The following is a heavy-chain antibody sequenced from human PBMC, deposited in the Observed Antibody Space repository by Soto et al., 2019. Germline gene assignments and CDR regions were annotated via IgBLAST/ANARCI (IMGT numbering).Heavy chain of an antibody. V-gene: IGHV3-23*01. D-gene: IGHD4-17*01. CDR1: GFTFSSFA. J-gene: IGHJ4*02. Sequence: EVQLLESGGGLVQPGGSLRLSCAASGFTFSSFAMSWVRQAPGQGLEWVSAISGSGGSTYYADSVKGRFTISRDNSKSTLYLQMNSLRAEDTAVYYCAKEVLDADNGDYGSMNYWSQGTLDVFSS. CDR2: ISGSGGST. CDR3: AKEVLDADNGDYGSMNY.